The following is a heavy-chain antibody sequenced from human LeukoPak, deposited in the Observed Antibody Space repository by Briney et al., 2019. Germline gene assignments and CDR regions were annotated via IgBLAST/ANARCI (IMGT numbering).Heavy chain of an antibody. CDR1: GFTFSNYA. CDR2: ISGSGGGT. Sequence: PGGSLRLSCAASGFTFSNYAMSWVRQAPGKGLEWVSAISGSGGGTYYADSVKGRFTISRDNSKNTLYLQMNSLRAEDTAVYYCANRLKAGVDYWGQGTLVTVSS. V-gene: IGHV3-23*01. J-gene: IGHJ4*01. CDR3: ANRLKAGVDY. D-gene: IGHD6-19*01.